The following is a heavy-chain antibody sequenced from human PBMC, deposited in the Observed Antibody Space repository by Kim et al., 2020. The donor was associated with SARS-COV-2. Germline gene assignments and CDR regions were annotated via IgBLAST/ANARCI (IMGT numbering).Heavy chain of an antibody. V-gene: IGHV4-59*01. CDR1: GGSINNYY. CDR2: MFYSGST. CDR3: ARGGVATIWSY. D-gene: IGHD5-12*01. J-gene: IGHJ4*02. Sequence: SETLSLTCTVSGGSINNYYWSWIRQPPGKGLEWIGYMFYSGSTNHNPSLKSRVTMSVDTSKNQFSLNLTSATPADTAVYYCARGGVATIWSYWGQGTLVTVSS.